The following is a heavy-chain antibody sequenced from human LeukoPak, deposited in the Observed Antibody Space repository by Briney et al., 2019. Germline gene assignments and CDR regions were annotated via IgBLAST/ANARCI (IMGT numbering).Heavy chain of an antibody. J-gene: IGHJ5*02. CDR3: ARERSGLDP. Sequence: ASVTVSFLASGYTFTDYNMHWVRQAPGQGLEGMGWIKPNSGGTNYGQKFRGRVTMTRETSITTAYMELSRLRSDDTAYYYGARERSGLDPWGEGNLVTVSS. CDR1: GYTFTDYN. D-gene: IGHD3-10*01. CDR2: IKPNSGGT. V-gene: IGHV1-2*02.